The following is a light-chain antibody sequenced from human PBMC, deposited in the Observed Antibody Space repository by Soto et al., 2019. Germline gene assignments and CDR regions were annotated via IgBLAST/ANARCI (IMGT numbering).Light chain of an antibody. CDR2: AAS. CDR1: QGLGTN. CDR3: QLYKNRPRT. J-gene: IGKJ1*01. V-gene: IGKV3-15*01. Sequence: PCSLFITQGKRATLSCRASQGLGTNLAWYQQRPGQAPRLLIYAASTRATGVPARFSGSGSGTEFTLTISSLQSEDFAVYYCQLYKNRPRTFGHRTNLDI.